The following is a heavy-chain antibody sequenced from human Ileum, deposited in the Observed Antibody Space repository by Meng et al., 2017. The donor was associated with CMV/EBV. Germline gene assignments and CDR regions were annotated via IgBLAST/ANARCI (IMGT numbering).Heavy chain of an antibody. CDR3: AKNHASFYYDSSGRGAFDI. D-gene: IGHD3-22*01. CDR2: ISYDGSNK. V-gene: IGHV3-30-3*02. CDR1: GFTFSSYA. Sequence: GESLKISCAASGFTFSSYAMHWVRQAPGKGLEWVAVISYDGSNKYYADSVKGRFTISRDNSKNTLWLQMNSLRAEDTAVYYCAKNHASFYYDSSGRGAFDIWGQGTMVTVSS. J-gene: IGHJ3*02.